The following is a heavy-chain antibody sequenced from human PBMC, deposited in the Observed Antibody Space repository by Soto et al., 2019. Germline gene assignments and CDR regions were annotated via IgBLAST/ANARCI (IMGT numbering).Heavy chain of an antibody. V-gene: IGHV4-30-2*01. J-gene: IGHJ4*02. CDR2: IYHSGST. D-gene: IGHD3-22*01. CDR1: GGSISSGGYS. Sequence: QLQLQESGSGLVKPSQTLSLTCAVSGGSISSGGYSWSWIRQPPGKGLEWIGYIYHSGSTYYNPSLKSRVTISVDRSKNQFSLKLSSVTAADTAVYYCARAGAFYDSSAAFDYWGQGTLVTVSS. CDR3: ARAGAFYDSSAAFDY.